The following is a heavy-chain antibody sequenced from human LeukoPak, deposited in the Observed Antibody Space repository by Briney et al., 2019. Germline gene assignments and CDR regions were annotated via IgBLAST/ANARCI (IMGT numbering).Heavy chain of an antibody. J-gene: IGHJ4*02. V-gene: IGHV3-49*03. CDR1: GFTFSSYA. Sequence: GGSLRLSCAASGFTFSSYAMSWFRQAPGKGLEWIGFIRGKAYGATTQYAASVEGRFSISRDDSTSIGYLQMNSLKTEDTAVYYCTRDTRGGGSPAGPLWGQGTLVTVSS. CDR3: TRDTRGGGSPAGPL. CDR2: IRGKAYGATT. D-gene: IGHD2-2*01.